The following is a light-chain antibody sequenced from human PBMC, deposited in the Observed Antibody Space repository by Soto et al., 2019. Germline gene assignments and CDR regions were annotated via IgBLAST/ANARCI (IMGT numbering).Light chain of an antibody. CDR2: TAS. J-gene: IGKJ1*01. CDR3: QQTYNTLWT. Sequence: DIQMTQSPSSLSASVGDRVTITCRASQNIRSYLNWYQQKPGKAPKLLIYTASSLQSGVPSRFSGSGSGTDFTLTISSLQPEDFATYYCQQTYNTLWTFGQGTKVEIK. V-gene: IGKV1-39*01. CDR1: QNIRSY.